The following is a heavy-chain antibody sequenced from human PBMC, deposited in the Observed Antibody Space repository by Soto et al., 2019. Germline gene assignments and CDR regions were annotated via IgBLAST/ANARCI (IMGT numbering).Heavy chain of an antibody. D-gene: IGHD7-27*01. J-gene: IGHJ3*02. CDR3: ARGWGGSALDI. CDR2: MYYSGST. Sequence: QVQLQESGPGLVKPSQTLSLTCTVSGGSIRSRDSYWSWMLQHPGQGLEWIGYMYYSGSTYYNPSLQSRVTTSVDTSKYQFSLKLSSVTAADTAVYYCARGWGGSALDIWGQGTMFTVSS. CDR1: GGSIRSRDSY. V-gene: IGHV4-31*03.